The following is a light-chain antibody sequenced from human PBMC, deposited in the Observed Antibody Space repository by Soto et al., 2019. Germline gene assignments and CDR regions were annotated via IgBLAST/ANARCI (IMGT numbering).Light chain of an antibody. CDR3: QQYGDSPRT. J-gene: IGKJ1*01. CDR2: DAL. CDR1: QSVSRNY. V-gene: IGKV3-20*01. Sequence: EIVLTQSPGTLSLSPGERATLSCRASQSVSRNYLAWYQQRPGQAPRLLIYDALNRATGIPDRFSGRGSGTDFTLTISRLEPEDFAVYYCQQYGDSPRTFGQGTKVEIK.